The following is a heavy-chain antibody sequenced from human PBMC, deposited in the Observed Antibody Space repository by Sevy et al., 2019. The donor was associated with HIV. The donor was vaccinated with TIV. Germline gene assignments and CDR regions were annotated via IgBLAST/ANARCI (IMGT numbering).Heavy chain of an antibody. Sequence: GGSLRLSCAASGFTFITYNMNWVRQAPGKGLEWVSSVSGSSNYIYYTESLKGRFIISRDNAKNTLYLQINSLRADDTAVYYCARGPHDGSYDYFDYWGQGTLVTVSS. CDR2: VSGSSNYI. J-gene: IGHJ4*02. CDR1: GFTFITYN. CDR3: ARGPHDGSYDYFDY. D-gene: IGHD1-26*01. V-gene: IGHV3-21*06.